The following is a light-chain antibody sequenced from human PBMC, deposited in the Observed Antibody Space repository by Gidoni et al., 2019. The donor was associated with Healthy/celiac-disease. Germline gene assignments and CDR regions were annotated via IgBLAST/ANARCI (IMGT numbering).Light chain of an antibody. CDR3: QQRSNWPSWT. Sequence: EIVLTQSPATLSLSPGERATLSCRASQSVSSYLAWYQQKPGQAPRLLIYDAYNRATGIPARFSGSGSGTDLTLTISSLEPEDFAVYYCQQRSNWPSWTFXXXTKVEIK. J-gene: IGKJ1*01. V-gene: IGKV3-11*01. CDR2: DAY. CDR1: QSVSSY.